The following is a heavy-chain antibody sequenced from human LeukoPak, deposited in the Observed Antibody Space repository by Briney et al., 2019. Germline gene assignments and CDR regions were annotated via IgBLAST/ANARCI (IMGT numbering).Heavy chain of an antibody. CDR1: GGSISSSSYY. J-gene: IGHJ6*02. Sequence: SETLSLTCTVSGGSISSSSYYWGWIRQPPGKGLEWIGSIYYSGSTYYNPSLKSRVTISVDTSKNQFSLKLSSVTAADTAVYYCARVAVAGPTSYGMDVWGQGTTVTVSS. CDR3: ARVAVAGPTSYGMDV. D-gene: IGHD6-19*01. V-gene: IGHV4-39*07. CDR2: IYYSGST.